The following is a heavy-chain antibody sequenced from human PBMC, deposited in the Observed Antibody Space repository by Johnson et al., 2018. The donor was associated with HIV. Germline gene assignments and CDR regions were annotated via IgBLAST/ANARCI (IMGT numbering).Heavy chain of an antibody. CDR1: GFTFSNAW. D-gene: IGHD3-9*01. J-gene: IGHJ3*02. CDR3: TTAGLRYFDWFTGAFDI. CDR2: IKSNTDGGTT. V-gene: IGHV3-15*01. Sequence: VQLVESGGGLVKPGGSLRLSCAASGFTFSNAWMSWVRQAPGKGLEWVGRIKSNTDGGTTDYAAPVKGRFTISRDDSKNTLYLQMNSLKTEDTAVYYCTTAGLRYFDWFTGAFDIWGQGTMVTVSS.